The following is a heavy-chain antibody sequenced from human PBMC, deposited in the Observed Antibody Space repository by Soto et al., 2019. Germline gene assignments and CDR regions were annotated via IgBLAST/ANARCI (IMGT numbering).Heavy chain of an antibody. CDR2: IMPIFRTP. Sequence: QVQLEQSGAEVKKPGSSVKVSCKASGGAFDNSAISWVRQAPGQGLEWVGGIMPIFRTPDYSQKFQGRVTITSDXXTSTAYMELSGLRSDDTAVYYCARDKDRLQLGGNYYYILDVWGQGTTVTVSS. J-gene: IGHJ6*02. V-gene: IGHV1-69*05. CDR1: GGAFDNSA. CDR3: ARDKDRLQLGGNYYYILDV. D-gene: IGHD1-1*01.